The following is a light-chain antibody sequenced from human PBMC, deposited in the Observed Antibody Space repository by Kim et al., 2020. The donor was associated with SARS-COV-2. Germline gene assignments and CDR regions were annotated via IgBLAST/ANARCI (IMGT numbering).Light chain of an antibody. CDR1: STSIGAGYD. J-gene: IGLJ1*01. CDR3: QSYDCSLSCSV. Sequence: TATSSSTGSSTSIGAGYDVHWYQRLPGTAPKHLIYGNNNRPSGVPDRFSGSKSGTSASLAITGLQTEDEADYYCQSYDCSLSCSVFGTGTKVTVL. CDR2: GNN. V-gene: IGLV1-40*01.